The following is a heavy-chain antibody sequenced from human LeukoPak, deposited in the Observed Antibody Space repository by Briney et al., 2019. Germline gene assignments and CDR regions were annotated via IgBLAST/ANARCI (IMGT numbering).Heavy chain of an antibody. Sequence: TGGSLRLSRAASGFTFSSYSMNWVRQAPGKGPEWVSYISSSSSTIYYADSVKGRFTISRDNAKNSLYLQMNSLRAEDTAVYYCARDRNSGAEGWFDPWGQGTLVTVSS. V-gene: IGHV3-48*01. D-gene: IGHD1-26*01. CDR1: GFTFSSYS. CDR3: ARDRNSGAEGWFDP. J-gene: IGHJ5*02. CDR2: ISSSSSTI.